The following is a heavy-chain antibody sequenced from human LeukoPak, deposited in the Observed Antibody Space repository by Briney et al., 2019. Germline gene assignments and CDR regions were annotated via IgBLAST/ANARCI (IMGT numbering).Heavy chain of an antibody. CDR2: ISSSSSTI. CDR3: ASFSGMGTIDI. V-gene: IGHV3-48*01. D-gene: IGHD5-12*01. J-gene: IGHJ3*02. Sequence: GGSLRLSCAASDFTFSTYGMSWVRQAPGKGLEWVSYISSSSSTIYYADSVKGRFTISRDNAKNSLYLQMNSLRAEDTAVYYCASFSGMGTIDIWGQGTMVTVSS. CDR1: DFTFSTYG.